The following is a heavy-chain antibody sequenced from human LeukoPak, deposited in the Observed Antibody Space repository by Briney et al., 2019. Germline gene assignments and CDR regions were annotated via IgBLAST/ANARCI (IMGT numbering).Heavy chain of an antibody. CDR2: ISGSGGST. J-gene: IGHJ4*02. V-gene: IGHV3-23*01. Sequence: PGGSLRLSCAASGFTFSSYAMSWVRQAPGKGLEWVSAISGSGGSTYYADSVKGRFTISRDNSKNTLYLQMNSLRAEHTAVYYCAKGPIGWFGELSRFLDYWGQGTLVTVSS. CDR1: GFTFSSYA. D-gene: IGHD3-10*01. CDR3: AKGPIGWFGELSRFLDY.